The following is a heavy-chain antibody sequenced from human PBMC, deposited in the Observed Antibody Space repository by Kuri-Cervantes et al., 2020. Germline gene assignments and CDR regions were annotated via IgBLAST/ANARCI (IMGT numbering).Heavy chain of an antibody. D-gene: IGHD4-17*01. CDR1: GGSISSSSYY. V-gene: IGHV4-39*07. CDR2: IYYSGST. Sequence: SETLSLTCTVFGGSISSSSYYGGWIRQPPGKGLEWIGSIYYSGSTYYNPSLKSRVTISVDTSKNQFSLKLSSVTAADTAVYYCARDSDGDYGKYYYYYGMDVWGQGTTVTVSS. CDR3: ARDSDGDYGKYYYYYGMDV. J-gene: IGHJ6*02.